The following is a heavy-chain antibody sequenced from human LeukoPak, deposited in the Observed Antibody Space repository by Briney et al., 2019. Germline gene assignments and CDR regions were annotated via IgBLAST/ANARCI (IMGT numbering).Heavy chain of an antibody. CDR3: ARGRDYYGSGRFDY. CDR2: IYYSGST. V-gene: IGHV4-59*01. D-gene: IGHD3-10*01. J-gene: IGHJ4*02. Sequence: PSETLSLTCTVSGGSNSSYYWSWIRQPPGKGLEWIGYIYYSGSTNYNPSLKSRVTISVDTSKNQFSLKLSSVTAADTAVYYCARGRDYYGSGRFDYWGQGTLVTVSS. CDR1: GGSNSSYY.